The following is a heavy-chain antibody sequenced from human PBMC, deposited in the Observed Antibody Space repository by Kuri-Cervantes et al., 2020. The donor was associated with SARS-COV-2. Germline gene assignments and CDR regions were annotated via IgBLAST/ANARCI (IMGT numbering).Heavy chain of an antibody. D-gene: IGHD3-3*01. CDR1: GFTFSSYG. V-gene: IGHV3-48*01. CDR2: ISSSSSTI. J-gene: IGHJ3*01. CDR3: AKPHGPGISGPRCPFDF. Sequence: GGSLRPSCAASGFTFSSYGIHWVRQAPGKGLEWVSYISSSSSTIYYADSVKGRFTISRDNAKNSLYLQMNSLRAEDTALYYCAKPHGPGISGPRCPFDFWGQGTLVTVSS.